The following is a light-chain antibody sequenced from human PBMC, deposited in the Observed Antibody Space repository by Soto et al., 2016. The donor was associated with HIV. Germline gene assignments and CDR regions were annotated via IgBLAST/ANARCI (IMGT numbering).Light chain of an antibody. J-gene: IGKJ4*01. CDR1: QGISNY. CDR2: AAS. CDR3: QKYDSAPLT. Sequence: DIQMTQSPSSLSASVGDRVTITCRASQGISNYVAWYQQKPGKVPKLLMYAASALQSGVPSRFSGGGYGTDFTLTINSLQPEDVATYYCQKYDSAPLTFGGGTKVEIK. V-gene: IGKV1-27*01.